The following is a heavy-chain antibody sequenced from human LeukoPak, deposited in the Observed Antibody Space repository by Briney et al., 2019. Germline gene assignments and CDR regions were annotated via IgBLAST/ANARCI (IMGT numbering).Heavy chain of an antibody. CDR3: ARDVGVSGSSSWYMDYYYYYYMDV. D-gene: IGHD6-13*01. Sequence: ASVKVSCKASGYTFTSYGISWVRQAPGQGLEWMGWISPYNGNTNYAQKLQGRVTVTTDTSTSTVYMELRSLRSDDTAVYYCARDVGVSGSSSWYMDYYYYYYMDVWGKGTSVTISS. J-gene: IGHJ6*03. CDR1: GYTFTSYG. V-gene: IGHV1-18*01. CDR2: ISPYNGNT.